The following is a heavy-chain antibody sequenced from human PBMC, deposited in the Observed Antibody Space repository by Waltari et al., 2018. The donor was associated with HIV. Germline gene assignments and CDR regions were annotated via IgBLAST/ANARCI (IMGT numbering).Heavy chain of an antibody. Sequence: QVQLVESGGGVVQPGRSLRLSCAASGFTFNNHVLHWVRQAPDKGLEWVAVISYDRSTKDYADSVKGRFTISRDNSKKTVYLQMNSLRAEDTAVYYCAKDRAFFQVGYSIIWGQGTLVTVSS. CDR1: GFTFNNHV. V-gene: IGHV3-30*04. J-gene: IGHJ4*02. CDR3: AKDRAFFQVGYSII. CDR2: ISYDRSTK. D-gene: IGHD5-12*01.